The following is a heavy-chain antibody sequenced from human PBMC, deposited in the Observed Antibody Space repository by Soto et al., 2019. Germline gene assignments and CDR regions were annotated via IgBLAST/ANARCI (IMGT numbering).Heavy chain of an antibody. CDR1: GFTFSSYG. J-gene: IGHJ4*02. CDR2: ISYDGNVA. V-gene: IGHV3-30*18. Sequence: QVQLVESGGGVVQPGRSLRLSCAASGFTFSSYGMHWVLQAPGKGLEWVTVISYDGNVAYYADSVKGRFTISRDNSKNTLYLQMNSLRTEDTAMYYCAKEGPITNWYFDYWGQGTLVPVSS. CDR3: AKEGPITNWYFDY. D-gene: IGHD1-1*01.